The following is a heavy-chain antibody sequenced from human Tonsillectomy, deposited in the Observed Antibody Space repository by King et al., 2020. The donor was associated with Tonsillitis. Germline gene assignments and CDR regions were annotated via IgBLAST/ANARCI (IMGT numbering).Heavy chain of an antibody. Sequence: VQLVESGGGVVQPGRSLRLSCAASGFTFSSYAMHWVRQAPGKGLEWVAVISYHGSNKYFADSVKGRFTISRDNSKNTLYLQMNSLRAEDTDVYYCARDSKNDYWSGYLIYWGQGTLVTVSS. CDR2: ISYHGSNK. CDR3: ARDSKNDYWSGYLIY. J-gene: IGHJ4*02. D-gene: IGHD3-3*01. CDR1: GFTFSSYA. V-gene: IGHV3-30*04.